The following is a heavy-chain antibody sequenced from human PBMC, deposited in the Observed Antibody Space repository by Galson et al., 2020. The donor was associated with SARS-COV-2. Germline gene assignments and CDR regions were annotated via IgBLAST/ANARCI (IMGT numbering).Heavy chain of an antibody. Sequence: GGSLRLSCAVSGFTFNNYTMHWVRQSPGKGLEWVSLITWDGSTTYYADSVEGRFTISRDNSKNSLFLQMNTLRTEDTALYYCARDRSAVGMSPTFDYWGQGTLVTVSS. V-gene: IGHV3-43*01. J-gene: IGHJ4*02. CDR1: GFTFNNYT. CDR2: ITWDGSTT. CDR3: ARDRSAVGMSPTFDY. D-gene: IGHD6-13*01.